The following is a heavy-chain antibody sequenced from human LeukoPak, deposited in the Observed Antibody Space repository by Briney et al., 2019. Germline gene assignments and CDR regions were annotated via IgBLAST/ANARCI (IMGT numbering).Heavy chain of an antibody. CDR2: INPNSGGT. J-gene: IGHJ4*02. CDR3: ARAKAAAGTDY. CDR1: GYIFTDYY. Sequence: ASVKVSCKASGYIFTDYYMHWVRQAPGQELGWMGRINPNSGGTNYAQKFQGRVTMTRDTSISTAYMELSRLRSDDTAVYYCARAKAAAGTDYWGQGTLVTVSS. D-gene: IGHD6-13*01. V-gene: IGHV1-2*06.